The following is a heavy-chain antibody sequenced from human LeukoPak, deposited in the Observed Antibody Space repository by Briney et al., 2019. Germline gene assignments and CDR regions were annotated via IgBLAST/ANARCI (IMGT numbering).Heavy chain of an antibody. CDR3: VRKADSSGYFFRPDY. CDR1: RYTFTNYA. V-gene: IGHV1-18*01. D-gene: IGHD3-22*01. J-gene: IGHJ4*02. Sequence: ASVHVSCKASRYTFTNYAISWVRQAPGQGLEWMGWISVYSDDTKSAQNLQGRITMTKDTSTSTAYMELRSLRSDDAAVYYCVRKADSSGYFFRPDYWGQGTLVTVSS. CDR2: ISVYSDDT.